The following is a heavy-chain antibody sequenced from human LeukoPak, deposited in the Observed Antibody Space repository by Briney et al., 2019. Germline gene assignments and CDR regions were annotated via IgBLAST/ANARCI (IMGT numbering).Heavy chain of an antibody. CDR2: ISGSSSTI. Sequence: PGGSLRLSCAASGFTVSSNYMNWVRLAPGKGLEWGSYISGSSSTIYYADSVKGRFTISRDNGKNTLYLQMNSLRAEDTAVYYCARGSTYYDSSGQVPFDYWGQGTLVTVSS. D-gene: IGHD3-22*01. CDR1: GFTVSSNY. CDR3: ARGSTYYDSSGQVPFDY. V-gene: IGHV3-48*01. J-gene: IGHJ4*02.